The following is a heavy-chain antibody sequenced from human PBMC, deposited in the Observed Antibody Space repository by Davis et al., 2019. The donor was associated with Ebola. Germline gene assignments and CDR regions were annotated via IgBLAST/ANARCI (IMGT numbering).Heavy chain of an antibody. D-gene: IGHD3-22*01. J-gene: IGHJ4*02. CDR1: GFTFSNYA. CDR2: ISDSGGST. V-gene: IGHV3-23*01. CDR3: ANEYYYDSSGVDY. Sequence: GGSLRLSCAASGFTFSNYAMSWVRQAPGKGLEWVSGISDSGGSTYYADSVKGRFTISRDNSKNTLYLQMNSLRAEDTAVYYCANEYYYDSSGVDYWGQGTLVTVSS.